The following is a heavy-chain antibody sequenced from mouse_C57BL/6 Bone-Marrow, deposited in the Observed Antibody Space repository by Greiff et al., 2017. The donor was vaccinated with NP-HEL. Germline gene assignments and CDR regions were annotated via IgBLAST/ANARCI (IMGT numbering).Heavy chain of an antibody. CDR2: ISDGGSYT. D-gene: IGHD2-1*01. CDR1: GFTFSSYA. J-gene: IGHJ4*01. CDR3: ARGGYYGDGYAMDY. V-gene: IGHV5-4*03. Sequence: EVKLMESGGGLVKPGGSLKLSCAASGFTFSSYAMSCVRQTPEKRLEWVATISDGGSYTYYPDNVKGRFTISRDNAKNNLYLQMSHLKSEDTAMYYCARGGYYGDGYAMDYWGQGTSVTVSS.